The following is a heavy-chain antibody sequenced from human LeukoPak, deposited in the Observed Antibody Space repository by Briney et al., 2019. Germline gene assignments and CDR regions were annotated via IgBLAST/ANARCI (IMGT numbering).Heavy chain of an antibody. V-gene: IGHV3-23*01. CDR3: AKDPPRGYCSGGSCWGG. CDR2: ISGSGGST. J-gene: IGHJ4*02. CDR1: GFTFSSYA. D-gene: IGHD2-15*01. Sequence: PGGSLRLSCAASGFTFSSYAMSWVRQAPGKGLEWVSAISGSGGSTYYAASVKGRFTISRDNSKNTLYLQMNSLRAEDAAVYYCAKDPPRGYCSGGSCWGGWGQGTLVTVSS.